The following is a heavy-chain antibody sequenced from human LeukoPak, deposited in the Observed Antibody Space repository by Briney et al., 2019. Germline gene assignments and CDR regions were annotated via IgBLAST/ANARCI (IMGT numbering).Heavy chain of an antibody. CDR3: ARDQYYYDSSGKYYMDV. CDR2: IYTSGST. D-gene: IGHD3-22*01. V-gene: IGHV4-4*07. Sequence: SETLSLTCTVSGGSISSYYWSWIRQPAGKGVEWIGRIYTSGSTNYNPSLKSRVTMSVDTSKNQFSLKLSSVTAADTAVYYCARDQYYYDSSGKYYMDVWGKGTTVTISS. J-gene: IGHJ6*03. CDR1: GGSISSYY.